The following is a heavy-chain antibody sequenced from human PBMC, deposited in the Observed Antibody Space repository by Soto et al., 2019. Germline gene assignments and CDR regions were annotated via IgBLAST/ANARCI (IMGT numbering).Heavy chain of an antibody. CDR1: GFTFSSYS. CDR3: ARGEGCSSTSCYYYYYYYMDV. Sequence: GGSLRLSCAASGFTFSSYSMNWVRQAPGKGLEWVSSISSSSSYIYYADSVKGRFTISRDNAKNSLYLQMNSLRAEDTAVYYCARGEGCSSTSCYYYYYYYMDVWGKGTTVTVSS. CDR2: ISSSSSYI. J-gene: IGHJ6*03. D-gene: IGHD2-2*01. V-gene: IGHV3-21*01.